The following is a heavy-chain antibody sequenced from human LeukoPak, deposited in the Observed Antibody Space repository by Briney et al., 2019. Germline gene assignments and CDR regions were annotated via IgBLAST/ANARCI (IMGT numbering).Heavy chain of an antibody. D-gene: IGHD3-9*01. Sequence: GSLGLFCAASGLPFNAFTQHWVRQASGEGLELILSFTTTSIYMYYADSVKGRFTISRDNAKNSLYLQMNSLRAEDTAVYYCARSILTGYIGEGFDKWGQGTLVTVSS. CDR1: GLPFNAFT. CDR3: ARSILTGYIGEGFDK. V-gene: IGHV3-21*01. CDR2: FTTTSIYM. J-gene: IGHJ4*02.